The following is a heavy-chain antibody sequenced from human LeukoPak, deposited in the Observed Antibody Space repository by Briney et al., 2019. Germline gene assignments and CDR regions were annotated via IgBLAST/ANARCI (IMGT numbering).Heavy chain of an antibody. Sequence: GSLRLSCAASGFTFSTYSMNWVRQAPGKGLEWVSYTSSSSSTIYYADSVKGRFTISRDNAKNSLYLQMNSLRDEDTAVYYCAREGPNYGQYFQHWGQGTLVTVSS. CDR1: GFTFSTYS. V-gene: IGHV3-48*02. J-gene: IGHJ1*01. D-gene: IGHD4-17*01. CDR2: TSSSSSTI. CDR3: AREGPNYGQYFQH.